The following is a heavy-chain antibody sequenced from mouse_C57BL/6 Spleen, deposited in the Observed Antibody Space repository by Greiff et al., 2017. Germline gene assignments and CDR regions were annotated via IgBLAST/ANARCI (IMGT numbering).Heavy chain of an antibody. J-gene: IGHJ4*01. D-gene: IGHD1-1*01. Sequence: QVQLQQPGAELVKPGASVKLSCKASGYTFTSYWMHWVKQRPGQGLEWIGMIHPNSGSPNYNEKFKSKATLTLDKSSSTAYMQLSSLTSEDSAVYYCPFTTRGYYAIDCWCQGPSVSFAS. CDR1: GYTFTSYW. CDR2: IHPNSGSP. CDR3: PFTTRGYYAIDC. V-gene: IGHV1-64*01.